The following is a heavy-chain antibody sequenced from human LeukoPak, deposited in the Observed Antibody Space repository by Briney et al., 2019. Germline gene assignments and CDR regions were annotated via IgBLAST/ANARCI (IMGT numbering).Heavy chain of an antibody. Sequence: GESLKISCKDSGYSFTSYWIGWVRQMPGKGLEWVGTIYPGDSDTRYSPTFQGQVTISADKSISTAYLQWSRLKASDTAMYYCVRQDEPIDFWGQGTRVTVSS. CDR3: VRQDEPIDF. CDR2: IYPGDSDT. J-gene: IGHJ4*02. D-gene: IGHD1-14*01. V-gene: IGHV5-51*01. CDR1: GYSFTSYW.